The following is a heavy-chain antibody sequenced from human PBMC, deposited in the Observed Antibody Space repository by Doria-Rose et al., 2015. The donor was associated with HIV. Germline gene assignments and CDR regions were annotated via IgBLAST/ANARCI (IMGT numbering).Heavy chain of an antibody. D-gene: IGHD3-3*01. J-gene: IGHJ4*02. CDR2: TYYTGTS. Sequence: QVQLQGSGLGLVKPSETRSLPCSVSGASGSSPGYSWNCAPRVPGKGLESLGYTYYTGTSDYSPSLKGRLNMAVDTSKNQFSLKLSFVTVADTAVYYCARMGSYRELDYWGQGALVIVSA. V-gene: IGHV4-31*03. CDR3: ARMGSYRELDY. CDR1: GASGSSPGYS.